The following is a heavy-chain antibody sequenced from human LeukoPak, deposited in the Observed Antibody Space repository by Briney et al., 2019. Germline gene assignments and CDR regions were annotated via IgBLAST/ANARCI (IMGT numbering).Heavy chain of an antibody. V-gene: IGHV3-30*18. CDR1: GFTFSSCG. D-gene: IGHD2-2*01. Sequence: PGRSLGLSCAASGFTFSSCGMHWVRQAPGKGLEWVAVISYDGSNKYYADSVKGRFTISRDNSKNTLYLQMNNLRAEDTAVYYCAKSNREDIVVVPAALRDYYFDYWGQGTLVTVSS. CDR2: ISYDGSNK. CDR3: AKSNREDIVVVPAALRDYYFDY. J-gene: IGHJ4*02.